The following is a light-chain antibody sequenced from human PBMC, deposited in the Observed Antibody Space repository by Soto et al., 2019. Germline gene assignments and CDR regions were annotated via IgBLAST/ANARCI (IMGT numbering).Light chain of an antibody. CDR1: QGISSW. Sequence: DIQMTQSPSSVSASVGDSVTITCRASQGISSWLAWYKQQTGKAPKLLIYAASSFQSGVPSRFSGRGAETDFTLISSSLQREDFAACYCYRANSFPRTCGQGTKVEIK. J-gene: IGKJ1*01. V-gene: IGKV1-12*01. CDR3: YRANSFPRT. CDR2: AAS.